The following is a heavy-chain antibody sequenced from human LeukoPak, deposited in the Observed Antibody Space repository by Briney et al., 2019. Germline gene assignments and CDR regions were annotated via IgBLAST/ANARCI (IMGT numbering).Heavy chain of an antibody. V-gene: IGHV3-23*01. CDR3: AKANVKYCSGGSCFDAFDI. D-gene: IGHD2-15*01. J-gene: IGHJ3*02. Sequence: GGSLRLSCAASGFTFSSYAMHWVRQAPGKGLEWVSAISHSGGTTYYGDSVKGRFTISRDNSKNTLYLQMNSLRAEDTAVYYCAKANVKYCSGGSCFDAFDIWGQGTMVTVSS. CDR1: GFTFSSYA. CDR2: ISHSGGTT.